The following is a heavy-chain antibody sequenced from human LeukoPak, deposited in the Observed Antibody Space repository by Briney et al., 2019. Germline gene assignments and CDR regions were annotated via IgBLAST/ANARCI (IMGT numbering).Heavy chain of an antibody. V-gene: IGHV3-48*04. Sequence: PGGSLRLSCAASGFTFSSYAMSWVRQAPGKGLEWISHISMSSRTIYYADSVKGRFTISRDNAKNSLYLQMNSLRVEDTAVYYCAREFPPDYWGQGTLVTVSS. CDR1: GFTFSSYA. CDR3: AREFPPDY. J-gene: IGHJ4*02. CDR2: ISMSSRTI.